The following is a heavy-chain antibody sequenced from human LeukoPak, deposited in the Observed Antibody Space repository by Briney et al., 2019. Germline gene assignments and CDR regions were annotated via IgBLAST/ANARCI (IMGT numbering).Heavy chain of an antibody. Sequence: VGSLRLSCAASGFTVSTNYMSWVRQAPGKGLEWVSIIYRGGSTSYADSVKGRFTISRDISKNTLYFQMNSLRADDTAVYYCARSAGIAATIVLGYWGQGTLGTVSS. CDR2: IYRGGST. CDR3: ARSAGIAATIVLGY. D-gene: IGHD5-12*01. V-gene: IGHV3-66*01. CDR1: GFTVSTNY. J-gene: IGHJ4*02.